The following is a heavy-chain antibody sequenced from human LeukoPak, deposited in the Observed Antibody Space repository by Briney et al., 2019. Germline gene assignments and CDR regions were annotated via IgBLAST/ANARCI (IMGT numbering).Heavy chain of an antibody. CDR3: ARISDSYSSSWYGGVDY. V-gene: IGHV4-4*02. CDR1: GGSISSSNW. Sequence: SETLSLTCAVSGGSISSSNWWSWVRQPPGKGLEWIGEIYHSGSTNYNPSLKSRVTISVDTSKNQFSLKLSSVTAADTAVYYCARISDSYSSSWYGGVDYWGQGTLVTVSS. CDR2: IYHSGST. D-gene: IGHD6-13*01. J-gene: IGHJ4*02.